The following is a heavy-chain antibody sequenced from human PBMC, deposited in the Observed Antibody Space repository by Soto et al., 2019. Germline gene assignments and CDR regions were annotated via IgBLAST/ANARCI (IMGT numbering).Heavy chain of an antibody. D-gene: IGHD2-21*01. CDR2: INSDGSGT. Sequence: GGSLRLSCAASGFTFSDYWMYWVRQAPGKGLVWVSHINSDGSGTTFADSVKGRFTISRDNAKNMVYLQMNSLRDDDTAVYYCTRGDSGAYPSWGQGTLVTVSS. J-gene: IGHJ5*02. CDR3: TRGDSGAYPS. CDR1: GFTFSDYW. V-gene: IGHV3-74*01.